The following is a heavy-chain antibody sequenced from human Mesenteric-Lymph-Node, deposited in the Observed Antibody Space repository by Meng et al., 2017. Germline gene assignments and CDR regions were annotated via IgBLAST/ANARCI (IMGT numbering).Heavy chain of an antibody. Sequence: VKLEEAGLGLVKPSRTLSLTCVVSGGYIGSYYWGWILEPPGKGLEWIGHSYYSGSTNYNPSLKGRVTISVDTSKNQFSLKLSSVTATDTAVYYCARQSGYFDYWGQGTLVTVSS. V-gene: IGHV4-59*08. CDR1: GGYIGSYY. J-gene: IGHJ4*02. CDR2: SYYSGST. CDR3: ARQSGYFDY. D-gene: IGHD3-10*01.